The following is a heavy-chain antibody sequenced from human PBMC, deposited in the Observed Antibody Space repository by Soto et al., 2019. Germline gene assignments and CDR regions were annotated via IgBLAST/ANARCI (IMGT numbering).Heavy chain of an antibody. J-gene: IGHJ4*02. CDR1: GFSFSSSA. V-gene: IGHV3-23*01. D-gene: IGHD3-16*01. Sequence: GGSLRLSCAASGFSFSSSAMTWARQAPGKGLEWVSFISASSTSTYYADSVQGRFTISRDNSKNTLYLQMSSLRAEDTALYYCVKFGAPRYFDYWGQGTPVTVSS. CDR3: VKFGAPRYFDY. CDR2: ISASSTST.